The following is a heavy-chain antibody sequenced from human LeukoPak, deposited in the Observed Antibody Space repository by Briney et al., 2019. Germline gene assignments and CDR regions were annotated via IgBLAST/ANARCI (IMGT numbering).Heavy chain of an antibody. V-gene: IGHV3-7*01. D-gene: IGHD5-18*01. J-gene: IGHJ4*02. CDR2: INQDGTEK. Sequence: GESLRLSCAASGFTFTTYWMSWVRQLPGKGLEWVANINQDGTEKYYVDSVKGRFTISRDNAKNSLYLQMNSLRAEDTAIYYCARGYNYGLGFDYWGQGTLVTVSS. CDR1: GFTFTTYW. CDR3: ARGYNYGLGFDY.